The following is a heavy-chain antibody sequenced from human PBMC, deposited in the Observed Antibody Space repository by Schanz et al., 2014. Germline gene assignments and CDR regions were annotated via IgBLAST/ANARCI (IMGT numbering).Heavy chain of an antibody. V-gene: IGHV7-4-1*02. Sequence: QVQLVQSGSELKKPGASVKVSCKASGYTFTNYAINWVRQAPGQGLEWMGCINTNTGNPTYAQAFTGRFLFSLDTAVHTAYLQISSLEPDDTAIYYCARRGIRGVFSSFDYWGLGTLVTVSS. CDR2: INTNTGNP. J-gene: IGHJ4*02. CDR3: ARRGIRGVFSSFDY. D-gene: IGHD3-10*01. CDR1: GYTFTNYA.